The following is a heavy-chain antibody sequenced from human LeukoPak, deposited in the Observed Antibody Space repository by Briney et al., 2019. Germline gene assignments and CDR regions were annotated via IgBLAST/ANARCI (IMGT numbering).Heavy chain of an antibody. Sequence: GGSLRLSCAASGFTLNNYAMSWVRQAPGKGLEWVSIINNSGGSTYYADSVKGRFTISRDLSKNTLYLQMNSLRAEDTALYYCARKYSGTNPFDYWGQGALVTVSS. CDR1: GFTLNNYA. V-gene: IGHV3-23*01. CDR2: INNSGGST. CDR3: ARKYSGTNPFDY. D-gene: IGHD1-26*01. J-gene: IGHJ4*02.